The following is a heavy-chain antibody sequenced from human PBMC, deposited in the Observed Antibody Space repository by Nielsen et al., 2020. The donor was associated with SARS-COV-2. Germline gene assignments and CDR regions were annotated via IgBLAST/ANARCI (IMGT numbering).Heavy chain of an antibody. CDR2: IHYNGNT. D-gene: IGHD2-2*01. CDR1: GGSISSFNW. J-gene: IGHJ4*02. V-gene: IGHV4-4*02. Sequence: SETLSLTCTVSGGSISSFNWWSWVRQPPGKGLEWIGEIHYNGNTNYSPSLKSRATISLDKSINQFSLRLNSVTAADTAVYYCAADKDKVVPAWCQGTLVTVSS. CDR3: AADKDKVVPA.